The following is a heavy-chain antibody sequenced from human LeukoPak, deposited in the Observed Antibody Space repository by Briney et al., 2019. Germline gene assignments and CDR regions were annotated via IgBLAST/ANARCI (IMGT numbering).Heavy chain of an antibody. V-gene: IGHV3-53*01. J-gene: IGHJ4*02. Sequence: GGSLRLSCAASGFTFSGYAMSWVRQAPGKGLEWVSVIYSGGSTYYADSVKGRFTISRDDSKNTLYLQMNSLRAEDTAVYYCARRRGYDSYYFDYWGQGTLVTVSS. CDR1: GFTFSGYA. D-gene: IGHD3-3*01. CDR2: IYSGGST. CDR3: ARRRGYDSYYFDY.